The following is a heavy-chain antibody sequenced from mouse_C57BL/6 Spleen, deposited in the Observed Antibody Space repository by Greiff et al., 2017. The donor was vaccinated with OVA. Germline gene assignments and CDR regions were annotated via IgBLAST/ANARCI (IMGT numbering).Heavy chain of an antibody. CDR1: GYTFTSYD. CDR3: AREGVYYYGSSYDYYAMDY. CDR2: IYPRDGST. Sequence: VQLQQSGPELVKPGASVKLSCKASGYTFTSYDINWVKQRPGQGLEWIGWIYPRDGSTKYNEKFKGKATLTVDTSSSTAYMELHSLTSEDSAVYFFAREGVYYYGSSYDYYAMDYWGQGTSVTVSS. J-gene: IGHJ4*01. V-gene: IGHV1-85*01. D-gene: IGHD1-1*01.